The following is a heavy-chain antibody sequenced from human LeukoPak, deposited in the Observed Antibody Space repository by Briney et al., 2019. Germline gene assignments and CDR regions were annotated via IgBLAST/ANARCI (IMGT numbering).Heavy chain of an antibody. CDR1: GGSISTYY. D-gene: IGHD5-12*01. J-gene: IGHJ4*02. V-gene: IGHV4-59*12. CDR2: IYYSGST. Sequence: KPSETLSLTCTVSGGSISTYYWSWIRQPPGKGLEWIGYIYYSGSTYYNPSLKSRVTISVDTSKNQFSLKLSSVTAADTAVYYCARAQTSGYDRFDYWGQGTLVTVSS. CDR3: ARAQTSGYDRFDY.